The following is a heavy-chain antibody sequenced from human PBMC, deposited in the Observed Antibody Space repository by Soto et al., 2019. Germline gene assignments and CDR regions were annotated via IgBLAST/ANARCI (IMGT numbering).Heavy chain of an antibody. J-gene: IGHJ6*02. CDR3: AKFEGALHHNYHMDV. CDR2: VYGGGNGA. D-gene: IGHD1-1*01. CDR1: GFTFSNFA. Sequence: EMQLLESGGGLVQPGGSLRLSCAASGFTFSNFAMSWVRQAPGKGLEWASGVYGGGNGALYADSVKGRFIISRDNSKNTLYLHMNSLRAGDTAVYYCAKFEGALHHNYHMDVWGQGTTVTVSS. V-gene: IGHV3-23*01.